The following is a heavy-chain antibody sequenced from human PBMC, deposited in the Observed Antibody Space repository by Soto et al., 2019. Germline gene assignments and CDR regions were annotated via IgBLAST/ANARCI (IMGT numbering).Heavy chain of an antibody. CDR3: ARGFSPEVRGGYDY. Sequence: QVQLVQSGAEVKKPGASVKVSCQASGYTFTSYDINWVRQATGQGLEWMGWMNPNNTNTGYAQKFQGRLTMTRHTAMGTAYMELSSLTSGDTAVYYCARGFSPEVRGGYDYWGQGTLVTVSS. D-gene: IGHD3-10*01. CDR1: GYTFTSYD. V-gene: IGHV1-8*01. J-gene: IGHJ4*02. CDR2: MNPNNTNT.